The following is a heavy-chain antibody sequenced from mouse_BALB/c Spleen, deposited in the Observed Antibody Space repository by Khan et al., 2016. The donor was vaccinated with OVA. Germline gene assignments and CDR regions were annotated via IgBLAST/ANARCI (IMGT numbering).Heavy chain of an antibody. Sequence: VQLQQSGAELMKPGASVKISCKATGYTFSSYWIEWIKQRPGHGLEWIGEILPGSGSTNYNEKFKGKATFTADTSSKQAYMQLSSLTSEDSAVYYCARGGQITTVYFDYWGQGTTLTVSS. CDR3: ARGGQITTVYFDY. J-gene: IGHJ2*01. CDR2: ILPGSGST. D-gene: IGHD1-1*01. CDR1: GYTFSSYW. V-gene: IGHV1-9*01.